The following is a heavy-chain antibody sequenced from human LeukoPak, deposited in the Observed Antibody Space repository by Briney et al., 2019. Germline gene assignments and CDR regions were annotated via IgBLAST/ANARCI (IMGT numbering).Heavy chain of an antibody. CDR2: IYGGGST. CDR3: ARDKNWALDY. D-gene: IGHD7-27*01. J-gene: IGHJ4*02. Sequence: GGSLRLSCAASGFIVSSYYMSWVRQAPGKGLEWVSIIYGGGSTAYADSAKGRFTITRDTSKNMLYLQMNSLRAEDTAVYYCARDKNWALDYWGQGTLVTVSS. V-gene: IGHV3-53*01. CDR1: GFIVSSYY.